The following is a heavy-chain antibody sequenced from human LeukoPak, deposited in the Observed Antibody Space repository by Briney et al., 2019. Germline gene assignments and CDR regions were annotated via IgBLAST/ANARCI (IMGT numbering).Heavy chain of an antibody. CDR3: ARDSYDFWSGHPPHYYYYMDV. D-gene: IGHD3-3*01. CDR1: GGSISSSNW. Sequence: PSGTLSLTCAASGGSISSSNWWSWVRQPPGKGLEWIGEIYHSGSTNYNPSLKSRVTISVDKSKNQFSLKLSSVTAADTAVYYCARDSYDFWSGHPPHYYYYMDVWGKGTTVTVSS. J-gene: IGHJ6*03. V-gene: IGHV4-4*02. CDR2: IYHSGST.